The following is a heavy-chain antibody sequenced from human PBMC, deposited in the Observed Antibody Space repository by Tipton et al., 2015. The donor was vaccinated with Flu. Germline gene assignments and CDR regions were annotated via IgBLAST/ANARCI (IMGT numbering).Heavy chain of an antibody. CDR2: IYPSGNT. CDR3: AREYLFFGELSTAYYFNS. D-gene: IGHD3-16*01. V-gene: IGHV4-4*07. J-gene: IGHJ4*02. CDR1: GGSLSSYF. Sequence: TLSLTCTVSGGSLSSYFWSWIRQPAGKGLEWIGRIYPSGNTNYNPSLQSRVTISIDPSKNQFSLSLSSVTAADTAVYYCAREYLFFGELSTAYYFNSWGQGTLVTVSS.